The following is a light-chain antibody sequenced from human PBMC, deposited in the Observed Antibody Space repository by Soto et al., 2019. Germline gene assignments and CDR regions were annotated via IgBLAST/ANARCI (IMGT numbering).Light chain of an antibody. CDR1: QSVSSN. CDR3: QQYNNWPPWT. CDR2: GAS. J-gene: IGKJ1*01. V-gene: IGKV3-15*01. Sequence: EIVMTQSPATLSVSPGERATLSCRASQSVSSNLAWYQQTPGQVPRLLIYGASTRATGIPARFSGSGSGTEFTLTISSLQSEDFAVYYCQQYNNWPPWTFGQGTKVEIK.